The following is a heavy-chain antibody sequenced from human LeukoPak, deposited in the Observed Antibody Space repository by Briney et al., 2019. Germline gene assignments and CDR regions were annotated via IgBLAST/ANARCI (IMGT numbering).Heavy chain of an antibody. Sequence: GASVNVSCKASGYTFTSYGISWVRQAPGQGLEWMGWISAYNGNTNYAQKLQGRVTMETDTSTSTAYMELRSLRSDDTAVYYCARASGHSSSALVPPFDYWGQGTLVTVSS. V-gene: IGHV1-18*01. J-gene: IGHJ4*02. CDR3: ARASGHSSSALVPPFDY. CDR1: GYTFTSYG. CDR2: ISAYNGNT. D-gene: IGHD6-13*01.